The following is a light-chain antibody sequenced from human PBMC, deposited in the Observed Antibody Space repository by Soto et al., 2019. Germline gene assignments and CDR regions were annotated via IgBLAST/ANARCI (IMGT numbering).Light chain of an antibody. J-gene: IGKJ1*01. CDR3: QQTSRTPKT. CDR1: QIISSY. Sequence: DIQMTQPPSSLPASVGDRVTITSLASQIISSYFNWYQQKPGKAPKLLIYAASSLQSGVPSRFSGSGSGTDFTLTISSLQPEDFATYYCQQTSRTPKTFGQGTKVDIK. V-gene: IGKV1-39*01. CDR2: AAS.